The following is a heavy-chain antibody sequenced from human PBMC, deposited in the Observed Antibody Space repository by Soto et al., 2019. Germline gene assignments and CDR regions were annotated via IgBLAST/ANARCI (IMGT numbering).Heavy chain of an antibody. CDR2: INPNSGGT. CDR1: GYTFTGYY. Sequence: ASVKVSCKASGYTFTGYYMHWVRQAPGQGLEWMGWINPNSGGTNYAQKLQGRVTMTTDTSTSTAYMELSRLRSADTAVYYCARRPYYDSCCYTLDYWGQGTVVTISS. J-gene: IGHJ4*02. CDR3: ARRPYYDSCCYTLDY. D-gene: IGHD3-22*01. V-gene: IGHV1-2*02.